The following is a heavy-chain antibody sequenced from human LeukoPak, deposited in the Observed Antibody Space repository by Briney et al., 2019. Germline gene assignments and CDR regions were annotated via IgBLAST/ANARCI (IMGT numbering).Heavy chain of an antibody. V-gene: IGHV5-51*01. CDR2: IYPGDSDT. Sequence: GESLKISCKGSGYSFPNYWIAWVRQMPGKGLEWMGIIYPGDSDTRYSPSFQGQVAISADKSISTAYLQWSSLKASDTAMYYCARLGSIAAAGIHYWGQGTLLTVSS. CDR3: ARLGSIAAAGIHY. CDR1: GYSFPNYW. J-gene: IGHJ4*02. D-gene: IGHD6-13*01.